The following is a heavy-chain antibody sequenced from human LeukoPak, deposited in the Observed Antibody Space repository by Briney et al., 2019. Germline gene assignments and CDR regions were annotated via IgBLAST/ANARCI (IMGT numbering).Heavy chain of an antibody. CDR1: GGSISSYY. CDR3: ARAEPYYYYYGMDV. D-gene: IGHD1-26*01. V-gene: IGHV4-59*01. CDR2: IYYSGST. J-gene: IGHJ6*02. Sequence: PSETLSLTCTVFGGSISSYYWSWIRQPPGKGLEWIGYIYYSGSTNYNPSLKSRVTISVDTSKNQFSLKLSSVTAADTAVYYCARAEPYYYYYGMDVWGQGTTVTVSS.